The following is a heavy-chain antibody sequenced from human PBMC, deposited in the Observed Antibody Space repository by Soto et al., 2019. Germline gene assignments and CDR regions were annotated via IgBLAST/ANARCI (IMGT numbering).Heavy chain of an antibody. J-gene: IGHJ4*02. V-gene: IGHV3-30-3*01. CDR2: ISYDGSNK. D-gene: IGHD1-26*01. CDR3: ARYRPPRIVGATLDY. Sequence: GGSLRLSCAASGFTFSSYAMHWVRQAPGKGLEWVAVISYDGSNKYYADSVKGRFTISRDNSKNTLYLQMNSLRAEDTAVYYCARYRPPRIVGATLDYWGQGTLVTVSS. CDR1: GFTFSSYA.